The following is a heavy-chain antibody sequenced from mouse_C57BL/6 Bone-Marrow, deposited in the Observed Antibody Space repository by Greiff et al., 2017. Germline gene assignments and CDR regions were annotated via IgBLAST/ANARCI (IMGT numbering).Heavy chain of an antibody. CDR2: ISPRSGNT. V-gene: IGHV1-81*01. J-gene: IGHJ2*01. Sequence: LVESGAELARPGASVKLSCKASGYTFTSYGISWVQQRPGQGLEWIGAISPRSGNTYYTKKFKGKATLTADKSSSTAYMELRSLTSEDSAVYFCARTTVVATDYWGQGTTLTVSS. D-gene: IGHD1-1*01. CDR3: ARTTVVATDY. CDR1: GYTFTSYG.